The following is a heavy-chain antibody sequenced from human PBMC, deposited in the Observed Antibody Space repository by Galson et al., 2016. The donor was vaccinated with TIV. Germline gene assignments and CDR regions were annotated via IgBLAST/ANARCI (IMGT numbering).Heavy chain of an antibody. Sequence: QSGAEVKKPGEALKISCKGSGYPFSSWWIAWVRQMPGKGLEWMGKIDPDDSETRYSPSFQGQVTISVDKSTRTAFLQWRSLKASDTGMYYCARQAGGGYGLDVCGLGTTVIVS. J-gene: IGHJ6*02. CDR1: GYPFSSWW. V-gene: IGHV5-51*01. CDR3: ARQAGGGYGLDV. CDR2: IDPDDSET. D-gene: IGHD3-16*01.